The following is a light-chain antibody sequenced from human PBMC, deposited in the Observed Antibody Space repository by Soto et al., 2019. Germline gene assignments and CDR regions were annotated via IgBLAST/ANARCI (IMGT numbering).Light chain of an antibody. CDR2: AAS. V-gene: IGKV1-17*01. J-gene: IGKJ1*01. CDR1: RGIRND. Sequence: IQMTQSASSLSASVGYRFTITCGASRGIRNDLGWYQQKPGKAPKRLIYAASNLHSGVPSRFRGAGSGTEFTLTIRSLQPEDFEPYFCLQYNTYPRTFGQGTKVDIK. CDR3: LQYNTYPRT.